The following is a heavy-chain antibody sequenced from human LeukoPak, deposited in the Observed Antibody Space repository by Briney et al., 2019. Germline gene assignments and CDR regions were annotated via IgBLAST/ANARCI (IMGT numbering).Heavy chain of an antibody. CDR3: ARRYCSSTSCYVNDY. V-gene: IGHV3-21*01. J-gene: IGHJ4*02. CDR1: GFTFSSYS. CDR2: ISSSSSYI. D-gene: IGHD2-2*01. Sequence: GGSLRLSCAASGFTFSSYSMNWVRQAPGKGLEWVSSISSSSSYIYYADSVKGRFTISRDNAKNSLYLQMNSLRAEDTAVYYCARRYCSSTSCYVNDYWGQGALVTVSS.